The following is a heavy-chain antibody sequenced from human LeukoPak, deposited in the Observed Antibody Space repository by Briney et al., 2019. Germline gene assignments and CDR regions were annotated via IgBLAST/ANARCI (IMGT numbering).Heavy chain of an antibody. CDR3: ARDPSGDLDFDY. V-gene: IGHV1-18*01. D-gene: IGHD3-10*01. CDR1: GYTFTSYG. Sequence: ASVKVSCKASGYTFTSYGIGWVRQAPGQGLEWMGWISAYNGHTNYAQKLQGRLTMTTDTSTSTAYMELRSLTSDDTAVYYCARDPSGDLDFDYWGQGTLVTVSS. J-gene: IGHJ4*02. CDR2: ISAYNGHT.